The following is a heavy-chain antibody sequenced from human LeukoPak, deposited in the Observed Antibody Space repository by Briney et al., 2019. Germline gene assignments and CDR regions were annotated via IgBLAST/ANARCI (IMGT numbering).Heavy chain of an antibody. Sequence: PGGSLRLSCAASGFTFSSYSMNWVRQAPGKGLEWVSSISSSSSYIYDADSVKGRFTISRDNAKNSLYLQMNSLRAEDTAVYYCARDPRQGTMVRGVIISYMDVWGKGTTVTVSS. CDR3: ARDPRQGTMVRGVIISYMDV. J-gene: IGHJ6*03. CDR2: ISSSSSYI. CDR1: GFTFSSYS. D-gene: IGHD3-10*01. V-gene: IGHV3-21*01.